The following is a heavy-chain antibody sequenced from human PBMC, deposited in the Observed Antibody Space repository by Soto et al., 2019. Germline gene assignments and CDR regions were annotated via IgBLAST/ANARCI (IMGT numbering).Heavy chain of an antibody. CDR3: VKVALQFRCFDP. Sequence: GGSLRLSCAASGFTFSTYSMNWVRQAPGKGLEWVSYISSRSSTTYYADSVKGRFTISRDNAKNSLYLQMSSLRDEDTAVYYCVKVALQFRCFDPWGQGTLVTVSS. D-gene: IGHD1-1*01. CDR2: ISSRSSTT. CDR1: GFTFSTYS. J-gene: IGHJ5*02. V-gene: IGHV3-48*02.